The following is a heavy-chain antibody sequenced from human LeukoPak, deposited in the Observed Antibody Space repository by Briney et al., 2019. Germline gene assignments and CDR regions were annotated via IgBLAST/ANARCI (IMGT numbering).Heavy chain of an antibody. CDR2: IYSGGST. CDR3: ARRGGSYYYYYYYMDV. J-gene: IGHJ6*03. D-gene: IGHD1-26*01. V-gene: IGHV3-53*01. Sequence: GGSLRLSCAASGFTVSSNYMSWVRQAPGKGLEWVSVIYSGGSTYYADSVKGRFTISRDNAKNSLYLQMNSLRAEDTAVYYCARRGGSYYYYYYYMDVWGKGTTVTISS. CDR1: GFTVSSNY.